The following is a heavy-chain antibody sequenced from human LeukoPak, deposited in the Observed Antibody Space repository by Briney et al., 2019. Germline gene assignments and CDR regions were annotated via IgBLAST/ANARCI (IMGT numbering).Heavy chain of an antibody. CDR2: IYYSGST. CDR1: GGSISSSSYY. V-gene: IGHV4-39*07. J-gene: IGHJ3*02. CDR3: ARGVRVRTRRGIAAADFAFDI. Sequence: SETLSLTCTVSGGSISSSSYYWGWIRQPPGKGLEWIGSIYYSGSTYYNPSLKSRVTISVDTSKNQFSLKLSSVTAADTAVYYCARGVRVRTRRGIAAADFAFDIWGQGTMVTVSS. D-gene: IGHD6-13*01.